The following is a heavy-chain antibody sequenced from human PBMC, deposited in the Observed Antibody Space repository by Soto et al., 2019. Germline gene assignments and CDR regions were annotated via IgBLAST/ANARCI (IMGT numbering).Heavy chain of an antibody. Sequence: QVQLVQSGAEVKSPGASVKVSCKASGYTFSNNGINWVRQAPGQGLEWMGWISAYTGNTKYAQSFQGTVTMTTDTSTSTSYLELRTLRYDDTAVYYCARKGGEWEPADYWGQGTLVTVSS. J-gene: IGHJ4*02. CDR2: ISAYTGNT. V-gene: IGHV1-18*01. CDR3: ARKGGEWEPADY. CDR1: GYTFSNNG. D-gene: IGHD1-26*01.